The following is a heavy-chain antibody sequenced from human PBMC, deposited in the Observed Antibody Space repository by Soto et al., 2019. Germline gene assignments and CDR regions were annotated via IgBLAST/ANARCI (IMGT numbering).Heavy chain of an antibody. D-gene: IGHD3-10*01. J-gene: IGHJ5*02. CDR1: GFALSTSGVG. CDR3: AHSNSYYYGSGSIDP. Sequence: QITLKESGPTLVKPTQTLTLTCTFSGFALSTSGVGVGWIRQPPGKALEWLALIYWDDDKRYSPSLKSRVTITKDTYKKQVVLTMTNRDPVDTATYYCAHSNSYYYGSGSIDPWGQGTLVTVSS. CDR2: IYWDDDK. V-gene: IGHV2-5*02.